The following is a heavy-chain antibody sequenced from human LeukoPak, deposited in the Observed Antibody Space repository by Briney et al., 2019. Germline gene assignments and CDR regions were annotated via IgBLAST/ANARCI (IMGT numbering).Heavy chain of an antibody. CDR3: ARGTEAGAQYYYDSSGYPQDAFDI. Sequence: ASVKVSCKASGYTFTSYDINWVRQATGQGLEWMGWMNPNSGNTGYAQKFQGRVTITADESTSTAYMELSSLRSEDTAVYYCARGTEAGAQYYYDSSGYPQDAFDIWGQGTMVTVSS. D-gene: IGHD3-22*01. CDR1: GYTFTSYD. V-gene: IGHV1-8*01. J-gene: IGHJ3*02. CDR2: MNPNSGNT.